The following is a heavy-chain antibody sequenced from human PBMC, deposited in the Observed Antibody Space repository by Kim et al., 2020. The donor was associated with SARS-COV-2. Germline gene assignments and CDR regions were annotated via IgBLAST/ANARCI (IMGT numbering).Heavy chain of an antibody. CDR3: ARVALGYSGSYYFDY. D-gene: IGHD1-26*01. J-gene: IGHJ4*02. V-gene: IGHV4-59*01. Sequence: PALKSRVTISVATSKNQFSLKLSSVTAADTAVYYCARVALGYSGSYYFDYWGQGTLVTVSS.